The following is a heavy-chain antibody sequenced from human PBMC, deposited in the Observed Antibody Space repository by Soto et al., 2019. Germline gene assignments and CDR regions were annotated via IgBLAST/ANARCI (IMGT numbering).Heavy chain of an antibody. V-gene: IGHV4-61*01. CDR2: VYYNGNT. CDR3: ARVDYGDYPWFDP. CDR1: GGSVSSHLYY. J-gene: IGHJ5*02. Sequence: QVQLQEPGPGLVKPSDTLSLTCSVSGGSVSSHLYYWVWIRQPPGNGLEWIANVYYNGNTNYNPSLKSRFTISLDTSKNQFSLKLSSVTAADTAVYYCARVDYGDYPWFDPWGQGTPVTVSS. D-gene: IGHD4-17*01.